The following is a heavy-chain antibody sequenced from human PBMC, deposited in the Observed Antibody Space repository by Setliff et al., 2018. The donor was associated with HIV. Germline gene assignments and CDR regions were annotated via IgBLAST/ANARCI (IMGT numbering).Heavy chain of an antibody. J-gene: IGHJ5*02. D-gene: IGHD1-26*01. CDR3: AISGDRGGETDL. V-gene: IGHV1-24*01. Sequence: RASVKVSCKVSGYTLTEVSIHWVRQAPGKGLEWMGYFDPEDGETVHAQKFQGRVTITANESTSTAYMELSSLRSEDTAAYYCAISGDRGGETDLWGQGTLVTVSS. CDR2: FDPEDGET. CDR1: GYTLTEVS.